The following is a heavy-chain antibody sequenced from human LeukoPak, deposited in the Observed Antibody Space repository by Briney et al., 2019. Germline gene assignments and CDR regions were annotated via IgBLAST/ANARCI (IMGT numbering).Heavy chain of an antibody. V-gene: IGHV1-46*01. Sequence: ASVKVSCKASGYTFTNYYIHWVRQAPGQGPEWMGIINPSGGGTTYAPKFQGRVTMTKDTSTSTVYMVLSSLGSADTALYHCARETDIAVAANYFDYWGQGTLVTVSS. D-gene: IGHD6-19*01. CDR3: ARETDIAVAANYFDY. CDR1: GYTFTNYY. CDR2: INPSGGGT. J-gene: IGHJ4*02.